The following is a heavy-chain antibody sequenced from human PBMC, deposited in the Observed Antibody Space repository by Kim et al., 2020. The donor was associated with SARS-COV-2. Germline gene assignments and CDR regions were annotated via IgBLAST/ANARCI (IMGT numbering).Heavy chain of an antibody. CDR2: IYYSGTT. J-gene: IGHJ4*02. CDR3: VRHMAGTGYSFDY. CDR1: GGSASSTLYY. Sequence: SETLSLTCGVSGGSASSTLYYWGWIRQPPGKGLEWIATIYYSGTTYYNPSLRSRVAMSVDTSKNQFSLKLSSVSATDTAVYYCVRHMAGTGYSFDYWGRGTLVTVSS. D-gene: IGHD6-19*01. V-gene: IGHV4-39*01.